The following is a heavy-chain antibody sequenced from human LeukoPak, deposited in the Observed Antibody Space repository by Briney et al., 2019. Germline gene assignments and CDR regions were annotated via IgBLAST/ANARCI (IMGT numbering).Heavy chain of an antibody. CDR1: GFTFGDYT. Sequence: SGGSLRLSCTTSGFTFGDYTMSWVRQAPGKGLEWVGFIRNKDYGGTTEYAASVRGRFTISRDDSKSIAYLQMNSLKTDDTAVYYCNVDIGDFWGQGTLVTVSS. CDR3: NVDIGDF. J-gene: IGHJ4*02. D-gene: IGHD2-2*03. V-gene: IGHV3-49*04. CDR2: IRNKDYGGTT.